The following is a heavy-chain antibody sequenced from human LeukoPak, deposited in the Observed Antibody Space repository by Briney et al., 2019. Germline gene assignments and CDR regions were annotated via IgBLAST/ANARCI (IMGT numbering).Heavy chain of an antibody. J-gene: IGHJ6*03. V-gene: IGHV4-59*08. CDR2: IYYSGST. Sequence: SETLSLTCTVSGGSISSYYWSWIRQPPGKGLEWIGYIYYSGSTNYNPSLKSRVTISVDTSKNQFSLKLSSVTAADTAVYYCARVGTSGYGYYYYYYMDVWGKGTTVTVSS. CDR1: GGSISSYY. CDR3: ARVGTSGYGYYYYYYMDV. D-gene: IGHD3-10*01.